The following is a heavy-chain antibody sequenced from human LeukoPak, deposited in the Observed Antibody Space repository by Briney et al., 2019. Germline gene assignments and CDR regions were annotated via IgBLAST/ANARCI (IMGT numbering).Heavy chain of an antibody. CDR1: GFTLSSYA. Sequence: GGSLRLSCAASGFTLSSYAMSWVRQAPGKGLEWVSATSGSGGSTYYADSVKGRFTISRDNSKNTLYLQMNSLRAEDTAVYYCAKDLLPSLRYFDWLFFDYWGQGTLVTVSS. V-gene: IGHV3-23*01. D-gene: IGHD3-9*01. J-gene: IGHJ4*02. CDR2: TSGSGGST. CDR3: AKDLLPSLRYFDWLFFDY.